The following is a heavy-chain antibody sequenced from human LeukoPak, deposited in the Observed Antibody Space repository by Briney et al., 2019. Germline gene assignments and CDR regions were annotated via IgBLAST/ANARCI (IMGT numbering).Heavy chain of an antibody. J-gene: IGHJ6*02. CDR2: ISYDGRNK. Sequence: GALRLSFATSGFTFRSYAIHLGRQAPGKGLGGVAVISYDGRNKYYADSVKGRFTISRDNSKNTLYLQMNSLRAEDTAVYYCARGPLHGMDVWGQGTTVTVSS. CDR1: GFTFRSYA. V-gene: IGHV3-30*04. CDR3: ARGPLHGMDV.